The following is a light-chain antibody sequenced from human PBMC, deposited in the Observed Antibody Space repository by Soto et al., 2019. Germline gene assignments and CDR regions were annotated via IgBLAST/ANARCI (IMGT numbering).Light chain of an antibody. V-gene: IGKV3-20*01. CDR1: QSVRSDY. CDR2: GVS. J-gene: IGKJ4*01. Sequence: EIVLTQSPGTLSLSPGERATLSCRASQSVRSDYFAWYQQKPGQAPRVIIFGVSTRATGIPDRFSGSGSGTDFTLTISRLEPEDFALYYCQQYGSSPPGLTFGGGTKVDIK. CDR3: QQYGSSPPGLT.